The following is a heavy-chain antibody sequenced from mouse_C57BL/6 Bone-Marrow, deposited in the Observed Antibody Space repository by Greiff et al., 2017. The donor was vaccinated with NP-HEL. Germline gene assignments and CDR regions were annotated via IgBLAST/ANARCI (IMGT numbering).Heavy chain of an antibody. V-gene: IGHV2-2*01. D-gene: IGHD2-4*01. CDR1: GFSLTSYG. CDR3: ASMITTTRYYAMDY. Sequence: QVQLKESGPGLVQPSQSLSITCTVSGFSLTSYGVHWVRQSPGKGLEWLGVIWSGGSTDYNAAVISRLSISKDNSQSQVFFKMNSLQADDTAIYYCASMITTTRYYAMDYWGQGTSVTVSS. J-gene: IGHJ4*01. CDR2: IWSGGST.